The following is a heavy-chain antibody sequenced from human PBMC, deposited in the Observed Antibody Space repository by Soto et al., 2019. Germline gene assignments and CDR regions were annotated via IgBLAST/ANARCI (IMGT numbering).Heavy chain of an antibody. CDR3: SGTPYYYYGMDV. Sequence: GGSLRLSCAASGFTVRSNYMSWVRQAPGKGLEWVSIIYSDDITYYADSVKGRFTISRDNSKNTLYLQMNSLRAEDTAVYYCSGTPYYYYGMDVWGQGTTVTVSS. CDR1: GFTVRSNY. D-gene: IGHD6-13*01. CDR2: IYSDDIT. J-gene: IGHJ6*02. V-gene: IGHV3-66*01.